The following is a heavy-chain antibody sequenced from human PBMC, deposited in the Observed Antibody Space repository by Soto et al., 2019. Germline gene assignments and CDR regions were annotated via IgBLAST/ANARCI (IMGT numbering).Heavy chain of an antibody. CDR1: GGSFSGYY. V-gene: IGHV4-34*01. Sequence: SETMPLTSAVYGGSFSGYYWRWIRQPPGKGLEWIGEINHSGSTNYNPSLKSRVTISVDTSKNQFSLKLSSVTAADTAVYYCARELRGYSYGHTFDYWGQGTLVTVSS. J-gene: IGHJ4*02. D-gene: IGHD5-18*01. CDR3: ARELRGYSYGHTFDY. CDR2: INHSGST.